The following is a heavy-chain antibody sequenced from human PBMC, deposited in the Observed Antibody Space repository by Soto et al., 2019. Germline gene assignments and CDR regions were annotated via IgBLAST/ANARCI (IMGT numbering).Heavy chain of an antibody. Sequence: SETLSLTCTVSGGSISSYYWSWIRQPPGKGLEWIGYIYYSGSTNYNPSLKSRVTISVDTSKNQFSLKLSSVTAADTAVYYCARSEYSSSSSERYYYYYMDVWGKGTTVTVSS. V-gene: IGHV4-59*01. CDR2: IYYSGST. CDR3: ARSEYSSSSSERYYYYYMDV. D-gene: IGHD6-6*01. CDR1: GGSISSYY. J-gene: IGHJ6*03.